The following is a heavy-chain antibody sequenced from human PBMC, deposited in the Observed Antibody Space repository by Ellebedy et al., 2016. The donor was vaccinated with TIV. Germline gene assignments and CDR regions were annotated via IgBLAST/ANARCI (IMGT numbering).Heavy chain of an antibody. V-gene: IGHV5-10-1*01. J-gene: IGHJ4*02. D-gene: IGHD5-18*01. Sequence: GESLKISCKGSGYSFTRYWINWVRQMPGKRLEWMWRIDPSDSYTSSSPSFQGHVTISVDKSISTAYLQWSSLKASDTAMYYSARERGYSYAYGEYWGQGTLVTVSS. CDR2: IDPSDSYT. CDR3: ARERGYSYAYGEY. CDR1: GYSFTRYW.